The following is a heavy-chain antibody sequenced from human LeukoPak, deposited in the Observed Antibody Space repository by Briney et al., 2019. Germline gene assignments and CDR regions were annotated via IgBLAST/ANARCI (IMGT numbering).Heavy chain of an antibody. J-gene: IGHJ4*02. V-gene: IGHV1-24*01. Sequence: ASVKVSCKVSGYTLTELSMHWVRQAPGKGLEWMGGFDSEDGETIYAQKLQGRVTMTTDTSTSTAYMELRSLRSDDTAVYYCARAGFSGSPFDYWGQGTLVTVSS. D-gene: IGHD1-26*01. CDR3: ARAGFSGSPFDY. CDR1: GYTLTELS. CDR2: FDSEDGET.